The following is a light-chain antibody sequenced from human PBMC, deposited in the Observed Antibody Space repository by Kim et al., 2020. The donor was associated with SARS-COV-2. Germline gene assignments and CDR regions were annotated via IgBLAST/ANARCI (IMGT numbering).Light chain of an antibody. V-gene: IGKV1-27*01. J-gene: IGKJ4*01. CDR3: QKYNSAPRT. CDR1: QGISNY. CDR2: AAS. Sequence: AAVGDRVTITCRASQGISNYVAWYQQKPGKVPKLLIYAASTLQSGVPSRFSGSGSGTDFTLTISSLQPEDVATYYCQKYNSAPRTFGGGTKVDIK.